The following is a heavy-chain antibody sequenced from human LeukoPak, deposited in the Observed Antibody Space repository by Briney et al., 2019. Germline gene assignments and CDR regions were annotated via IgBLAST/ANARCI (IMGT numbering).Heavy chain of an antibody. V-gene: IGHV1-2*02. J-gene: IGHJ6*03. CDR1: GYTFTGYY. CDR2: INPNSGGT. CDR3: ATGPLPTGYYYMDV. Sequence: ASVKVSCKASGYTFTGYYMHWVRQAPGQGLEWMGWINPNSGGTNYAQKFQGRVTMTRDTSISTAYMELSSLRSEDTAVYYCATGPLPTGYYYMDVWGKGTTVTVSS.